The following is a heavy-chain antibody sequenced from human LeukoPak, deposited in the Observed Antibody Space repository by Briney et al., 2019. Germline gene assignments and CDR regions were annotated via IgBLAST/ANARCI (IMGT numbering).Heavy chain of an antibody. Sequence: GGSLRLSCAASGFTFISYSMNWVRQAPGKGLEWVSSISSSSSYIYYADSVKGRFTISRDNAKNSLYLQMNSLRAKDTAVYYCARVSGGAYDYWGQGTLVTVSS. CDR3: ARVSGGAYDY. CDR1: GFTFISYS. CDR2: ISSSSSYI. V-gene: IGHV3-21*01. D-gene: IGHD3-16*01. J-gene: IGHJ4*02.